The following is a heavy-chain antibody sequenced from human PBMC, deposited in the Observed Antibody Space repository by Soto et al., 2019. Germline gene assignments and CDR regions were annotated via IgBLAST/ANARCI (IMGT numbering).Heavy chain of an antibody. D-gene: IGHD3-22*01. CDR2: ISAYNGNT. CDR1: GYTFTSYG. CDR3: ARDPRIDYYDSSGSFDH. Sequence: ASVKVSCKASGYTFTSYGISWVRQAPGQGLEWMGWISAYNGNTNYAQKLQGRVTMTTDTSTSTAYMELRSLRSDDTAVYYCARDPRIDYYDSSGSFDHWGQGTLVTVSS. V-gene: IGHV1-18*01. J-gene: IGHJ4*02.